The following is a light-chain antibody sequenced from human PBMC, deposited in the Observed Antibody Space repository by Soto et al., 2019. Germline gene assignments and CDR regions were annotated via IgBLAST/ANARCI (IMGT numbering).Light chain of an antibody. V-gene: IGKV1-12*01. CDR3: QQANSFPIT. CDR2: AAS. CDR1: QGISSW. Sequence: IQFVQSASSLSASIRDRVTINWEASQGISSWLAWYQQKPGKAPKLLIYAASSLQSGVPSRFSGSGSGTDFTLTISSLQPEDFATYYCQQANSFPITFGQGTRLEIK. J-gene: IGKJ5*01.